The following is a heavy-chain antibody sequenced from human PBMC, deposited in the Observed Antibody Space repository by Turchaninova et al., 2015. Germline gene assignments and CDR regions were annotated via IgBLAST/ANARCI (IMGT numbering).Heavy chain of an antibody. CDR3: ARDNTGYFDY. Sequence: PGRSLRLSCAASGFTFSSYGMHWVRQAPGKGLEWVAFIWYDGSNTYYVDSVKGRFTISRDNSKNTLYLQMNSLRAEDTAVYYCARDNTGYFDYWGQGTLVTVSS. J-gene: IGHJ4*02. CDR2: IWYDGSNT. CDR1: GFTFSSYG. D-gene: IGHD3-9*01. V-gene: IGHV3-33*01.